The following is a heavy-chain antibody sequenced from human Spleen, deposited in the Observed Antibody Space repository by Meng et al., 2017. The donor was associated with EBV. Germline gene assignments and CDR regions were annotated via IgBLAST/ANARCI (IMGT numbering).Heavy chain of an antibody. CDR2: INTNTGNP. CDR3: ARLATSLAATGTA. CDR1: GYTFTTYA. J-gene: IGHJ4*02. V-gene: IGHV7-4-1*02. Sequence: QVQLVQSGDGLKNPGASVKVSCKASGYTFTTYALNCVRQAPGQGREWMGWINTNTGNPTYAQGFTGRFVFSLDTSLSTTYLQISSLKAEDTAIYYCARLATSLAATGTAWGQGTLVTVSS. D-gene: IGHD6-13*01.